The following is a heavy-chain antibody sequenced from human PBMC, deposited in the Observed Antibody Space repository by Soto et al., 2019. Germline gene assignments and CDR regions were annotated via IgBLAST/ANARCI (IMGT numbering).Heavy chain of an antibody. J-gene: IGHJ3*02. Sequence: PGGSLRLSCAASGFTVSSNYMSWVRQAPGKGLEWVSVIYSGGSTYYADSVKGRFTISRHNSKNTLYLQMNSLRAEDTAVYYCARVGSDIVATNAFDIWGQGTMVTVS. V-gene: IGHV3-53*04. CDR3: ARVGSDIVATNAFDI. D-gene: IGHD5-12*01. CDR2: IYSGGST. CDR1: GFTVSSNY.